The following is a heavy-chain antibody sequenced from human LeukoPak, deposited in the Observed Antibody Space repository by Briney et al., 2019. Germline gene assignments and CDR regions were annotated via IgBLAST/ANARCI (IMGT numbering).Heavy chain of an antibody. CDR1: GGSISSYY. D-gene: IGHD4-11*01. J-gene: IGHJ6*03. V-gene: IGHV4-59*08. CDR2: IYYSGST. CDR3: ARQPTYYYYYMDV. Sequence: SETLSLTCTVSGGSISSYYWSWIRQPPGKGLEWIGYIYYSGSTNYNPSLKSRVSISVDTSKNQFSLKLSSVTAADTAVFYCARQPTYYYYYMDVWGKGTTVTVSS.